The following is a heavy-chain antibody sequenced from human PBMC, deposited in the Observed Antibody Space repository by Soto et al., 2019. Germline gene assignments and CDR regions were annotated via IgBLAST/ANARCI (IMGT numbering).Heavy chain of an antibody. Sequence: PSETLSLTCAVSGGSISSGGYSWSWIRQPPGKGLEWIGYIYHSGSTYYNPSLKSRVTISVDRSKNQFSLKLSSVTAADTAVYYCARFGSYGSRRYLYYYGMEVWGQGTTVTVSS. V-gene: IGHV4-30-2*01. D-gene: IGHD3-10*01. CDR2: IYHSGST. J-gene: IGHJ6*02. CDR3: ARFGSYGSRRYLYYYGMEV. CDR1: GGSISSGGYS.